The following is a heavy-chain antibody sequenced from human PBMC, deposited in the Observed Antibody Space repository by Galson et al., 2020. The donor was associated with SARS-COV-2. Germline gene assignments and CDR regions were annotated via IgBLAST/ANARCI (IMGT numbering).Heavy chain of an antibody. V-gene: IGHV4-59*08. CDR2: FYYRGDT. J-gene: IGHJ6*02. Sequence: SETLSLTCSVSGSSINGYYWSWIRQPPGKGLEWIGHFYYRGDTANNPSLKSRVTISVDTSKNQFSLKLTSVTAADTAVYYCARHREYQLFDRDVWGQGTTGTVSS. D-gene: IGHD2-2*01. CDR3: ARHREYQLFDRDV. CDR1: GSSINGYY.